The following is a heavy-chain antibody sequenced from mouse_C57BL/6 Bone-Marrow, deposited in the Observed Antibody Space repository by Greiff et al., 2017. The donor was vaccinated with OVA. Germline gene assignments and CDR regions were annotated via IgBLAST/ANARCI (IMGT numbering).Heavy chain of an antibody. D-gene: IGHD2-12*01. V-gene: IGHV1-47*01. J-gene: IGHJ4*01. CDR3: ARGRRGPYYAMDY. Sequence: VQLQESGAELVKPGASVKMSCKASGYTFTTYPIEWMKQNHGKSLEWIGNFHPYNDDTKYNEKFKGKATLTVEKSSSTVYLELSRLTSDDSAVYYCARGRRGPYYAMDYWGQGTSVTVSS. CDR2: FHPYNDDT. CDR1: GYTFTTYP.